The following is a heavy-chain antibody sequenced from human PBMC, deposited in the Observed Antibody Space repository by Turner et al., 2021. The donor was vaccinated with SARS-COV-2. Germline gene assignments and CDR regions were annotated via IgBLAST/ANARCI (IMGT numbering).Heavy chain of an antibody. CDR1: GFPFSSYN. CDR3: TRSRLDFWSDYYMEALDY. J-gene: IGHJ4*02. Sequence: EVQLVASGEGRVKHGGSLRSSCEASGFPFSSYNMNWVRREPVKGLELVTCISSSSSNIYYADSVEGRFTITRDNAKNSLHLQMNSLRAEDTAVYYCTRSRLDFWSDYYMEALDYWGQGTLVTVSS. CDR2: ISSSSSNI. V-gene: IGHV3-21*05. D-gene: IGHD3-3*01.